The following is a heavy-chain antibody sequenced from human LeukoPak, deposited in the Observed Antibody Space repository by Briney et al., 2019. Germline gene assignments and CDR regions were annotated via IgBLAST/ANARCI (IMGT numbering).Heavy chain of an antibody. CDR2: IYWDDDK. Sequence: SGPTLVKPTQTLTLTSTFSGFSLSTSGVGVGWIRQPPGKALEWLALIYWDDDKRYSPSLKSRLTITKDTSKNQVVLTMTNMDPVDTATYYCARYVWGSYRSSDYYFDYWGQGTLVTVSS. CDR3: ARYVWGSYRSSDYYFDY. D-gene: IGHD3-16*02. CDR1: GFSLSTSGVG. V-gene: IGHV2-5*02. J-gene: IGHJ4*02.